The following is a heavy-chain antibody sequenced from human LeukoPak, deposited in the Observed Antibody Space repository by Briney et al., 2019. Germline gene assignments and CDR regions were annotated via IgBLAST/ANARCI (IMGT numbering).Heavy chain of an antibody. Sequence: ASVKVSCKASGYTFTGYYMHWVRQAPGQGLEWMGWINPNSGGTNYAQKFQGRVTMTRDTSISTAYMELSRVRSDDTAVYYCARAGYYDFWSGYSTYNWFDPWGQGTLVTVSS. CDR2: INPNSGGT. V-gene: IGHV1-2*02. J-gene: IGHJ5*02. CDR1: GYTFTGYY. D-gene: IGHD3-3*01. CDR3: ARAGYYDFWSGYSTYNWFDP.